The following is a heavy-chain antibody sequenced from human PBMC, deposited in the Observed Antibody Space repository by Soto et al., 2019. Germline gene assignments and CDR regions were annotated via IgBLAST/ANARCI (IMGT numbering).Heavy chain of an antibody. D-gene: IGHD4-4*01. CDR3: TRDASRDSSARGWFDP. V-gene: IGHV3-21*01. Sequence: GGSLRLSGAASGFTFRSFTINWVRQAPGKGLEWVSTISSNSAYIYYTDALRGRFTISRDNAKNSLHLQMNSLRAEDTAVYYCTRDASRDSSARGWFDPSGPGTLLTLSS. CDR1: GFTFRSFT. J-gene: IGHJ5*02. CDR2: ISSNSAYI.